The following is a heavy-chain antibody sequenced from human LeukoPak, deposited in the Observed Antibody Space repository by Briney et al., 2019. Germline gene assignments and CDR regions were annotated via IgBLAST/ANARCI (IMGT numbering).Heavy chain of an antibody. CDR2: INPSGGST. Sequence: ASVKVSCKASGYTFTSYYMHWVRQAPGQGLEWMGIINPSGGSTSYAQKFQGRVTMTRDTSTSTVYMELSSLRSGDTAVYYCARDPGYCSGGSCYYFDYWGQGTLVTVSS. CDR3: ARDPGYCSGGSCYYFDY. D-gene: IGHD2-15*01. CDR1: GYTFTSYY. V-gene: IGHV1-46*01. J-gene: IGHJ4*02.